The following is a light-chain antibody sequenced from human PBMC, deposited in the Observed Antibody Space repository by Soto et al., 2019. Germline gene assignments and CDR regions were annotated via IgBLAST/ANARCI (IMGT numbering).Light chain of an antibody. Sequence: EVVLTQSPATLSLSPGERATLSCRASESVRTFVDWYQQKPGQAPRLLIYGASNRATGITARFSGSGSGTDFTLTISNLEPEDFAVYYCQQHSHWPPWTFGQGTRVEIQ. CDR3: QQHSHWPPWT. CDR1: ESVRTF. CDR2: GAS. V-gene: IGKV3-11*01. J-gene: IGKJ1*01.